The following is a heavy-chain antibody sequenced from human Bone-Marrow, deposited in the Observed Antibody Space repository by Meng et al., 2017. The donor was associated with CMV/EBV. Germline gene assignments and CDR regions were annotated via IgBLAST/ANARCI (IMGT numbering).Heavy chain of an antibody. D-gene: IGHD2-2*02. J-gene: IGHJ4*02. CDR1: GGSFSGYY. CDR2: IDHSGST. Sequence: SETLSLTCAVYGGSFSGYYWTWIRQPPRKGLEWIGEIDHSGSTNYNPSLKSRVTISVDTSKSQFSLRLSSVPAADTAIYYCARGGGYCSGTSCYNDYWGQGMLVTVSS. V-gene: IGHV4-34*01. CDR3: ARGGGYCSGTSCYNDY.